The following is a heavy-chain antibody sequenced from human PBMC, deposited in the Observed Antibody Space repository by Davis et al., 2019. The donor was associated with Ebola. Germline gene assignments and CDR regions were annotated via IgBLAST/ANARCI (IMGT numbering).Heavy chain of an antibody. CDR2: INPNSGGT. CDR3: ARVSEQWLGAEYFQH. CDR1: GYTFTSYD. Sequence: ASVKVSCKASGYTFTSYDINWVRQAPGQGLEWMGWINPNSGGTNYAQKFQGRVTMTRDTSISTAYMELSRLRSDDTAVYYCARVSEQWLGAEYFQHWGQGTLVTVSS. D-gene: IGHD6-19*01. J-gene: IGHJ1*01. V-gene: IGHV1-2*02.